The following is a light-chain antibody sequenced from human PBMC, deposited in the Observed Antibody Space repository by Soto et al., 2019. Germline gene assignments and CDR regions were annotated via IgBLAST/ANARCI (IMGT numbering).Light chain of an antibody. Sequence: QSALTQPASVSGSPGQSITISCTGTSSDVGGYNYVSWYQQHPGKAPKFMIYDVSNRPSGVSNRFSGSKSGNTASLTISGLQAEDDADYSCSSYTSSSTLGVVFGGGTKLTVL. CDR3: SSYTSSSTLGVV. CDR2: DVS. V-gene: IGLV2-14*01. J-gene: IGLJ2*01. CDR1: SSDVGGYNY.